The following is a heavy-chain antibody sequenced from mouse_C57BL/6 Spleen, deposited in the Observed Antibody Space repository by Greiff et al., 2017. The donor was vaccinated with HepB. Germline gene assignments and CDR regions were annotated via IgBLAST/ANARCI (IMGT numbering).Heavy chain of an antibody. Sequence: QVQLQQPGAELVKPGASVKMSCKASGYTFTSYWITWVKQRPGQGLEWIGDIYPGSGSTNYNEKFKSKATLTVDTSSSTAYMQLSSLTSEDSAVYYCARSLYYGSSLMDYWGQGTSVTVSS. CDR2: IYPGSGST. J-gene: IGHJ4*01. D-gene: IGHD1-1*01. CDR3: ARSLYYGSSLMDY. CDR1: GYTFTSYW. V-gene: IGHV1-55*01.